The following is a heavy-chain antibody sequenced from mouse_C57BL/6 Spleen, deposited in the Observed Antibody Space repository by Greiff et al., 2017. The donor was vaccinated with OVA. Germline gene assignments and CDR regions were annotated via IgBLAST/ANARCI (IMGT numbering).Heavy chain of an antibody. D-gene: IGHD1-3*01. CDR1: GYAFSSSW. V-gene: IGHV1-82*01. Sequence: QVQLQQSGPELVKPGASVKISCKASGYAFSSSWMNWVKQRPGKGLEWIGRIYPGDGDTNYNGKFKGKATLTADKSSSTAYMQLSSLTSEDSAVYCCASSASSLQRGYFDVWGTGTTVTVSS. CDR2: IYPGDGDT. CDR3: ASSASSLQRGYFDV. J-gene: IGHJ1*03.